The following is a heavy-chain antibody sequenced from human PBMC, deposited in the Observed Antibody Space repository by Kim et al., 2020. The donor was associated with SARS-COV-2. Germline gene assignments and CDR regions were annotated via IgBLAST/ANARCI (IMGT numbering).Heavy chain of an antibody. J-gene: IGHJ4*02. D-gene: IGHD6-13*01. Sequence: AVKGRFTISRDKAKNSLYLQMNSLRAEDTAVYYCARDSPWYSSSWYYFDYWGQGTLVTVSS. V-gene: IGHV3-11*04. CDR3: ARDSPWYSSSWYYFDY.